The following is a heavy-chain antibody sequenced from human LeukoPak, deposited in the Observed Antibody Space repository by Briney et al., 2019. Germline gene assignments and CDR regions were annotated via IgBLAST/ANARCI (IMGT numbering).Heavy chain of an antibody. Sequence: PGGSLRLSCAASGFTFSNAWMTWVRQAPGKALEWVGRIYRSADGGQPDYAAPVKGRFTISRDDSKNTLYLQMNSLKTEDTAVYYCTTDSYCSTTTCYASSNYYYGLDAWGQGTSVTVSS. CDR1: GFTFSNAW. CDR2: IYRSADGGQP. J-gene: IGHJ6*02. D-gene: IGHD2-2*01. V-gene: IGHV3-15*05. CDR3: TTDSYCSTTTCYASSNYYYGLDA.